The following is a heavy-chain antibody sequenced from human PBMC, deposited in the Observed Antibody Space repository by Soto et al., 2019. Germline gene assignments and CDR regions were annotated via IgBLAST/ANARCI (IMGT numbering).Heavy chain of an antibody. CDR2: ISYDGKNK. CDR1: GFTFSNYA. J-gene: IGHJ3*02. D-gene: IGHD3-10*01. Sequence: QVQLVESGGGVVQPGTSLRLSCAASGFTFSNYAVHWVRQAPDKGLEWVAVISYDGKNKYYADSVKGRVTISRDNSKNTVYLEVNSLRAEDTAVYYCAKKHYSGSQTPSTFDIWGQGTMVTVSS. CDR3: AKKHYSGSQTPSTFDI. V-gene: IGHV3-30*18.